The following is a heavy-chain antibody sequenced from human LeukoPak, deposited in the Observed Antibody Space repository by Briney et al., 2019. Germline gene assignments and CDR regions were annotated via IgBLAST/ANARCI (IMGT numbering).Heavy chain of an antibody. CDR2: IYPGDSDT. Sequence: GESLKISCKGSGYSFTSYWIGWVRQMPGKGLEWMGIIYPGDSDTRYSPSFQGQVTISADKSISTAYLQWSSLKASDTAMYYCARLYYYDSSGYYYGVPTDYYGMDVWGQGTTVTVSS. CDR3: ARLYYYDSSGYYYGVPTDYYGMDV. V-gene: IGHV5-51*01. D-gene: IGHD3-22*01. CDR1: GYSFTSYW. J-gene: IGHJ6*02.